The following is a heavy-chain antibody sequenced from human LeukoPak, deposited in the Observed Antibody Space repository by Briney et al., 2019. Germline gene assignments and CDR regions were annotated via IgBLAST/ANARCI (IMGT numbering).Heavy chain of an antibody. CDR3: AFGANSGYDSAPPFDY. J-gene: IGHJ4*02. CDR1: GFTFSNFP. CDR2: ISGSGGST. V-gene: IGHV3-23*01. D-gene: IGHD5-12*01. Sequence: GGSLRLSCAASGFTFSNFPMNWVRQAPGKGLEWVSAISGSGGSTYYADSVKGRFTISRDNSKNTLYLQMNSLRAEDTAVYYCAFGANSGYDSAPPFDYWGQGTLVTVSS.